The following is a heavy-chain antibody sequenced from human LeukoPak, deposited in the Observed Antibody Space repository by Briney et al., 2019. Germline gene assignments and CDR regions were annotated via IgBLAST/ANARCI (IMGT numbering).Heavy chain of an antibody. D-gene: IGHD3-22*01. CDR1: GFTLSSYW. V-gene: IGHV3-74*01. CDR2: INTDGSST. Sequence: PGGSLRLSCAASGFTLSSYWMHWVRQAPGKGLVWVSRINTDGSSTSYADSVKGRFTISRDNAKNTLYLQMNSLRAEDTAVYYCARVSYYYDSSGYYIYWGQGTLVTVSS. CDR3: ARVSYYYDSSGYYIY. J-gene: IGHJ4*02.